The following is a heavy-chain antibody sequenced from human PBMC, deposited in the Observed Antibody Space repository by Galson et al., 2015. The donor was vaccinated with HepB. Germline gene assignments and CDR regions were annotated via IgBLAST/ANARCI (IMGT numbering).Heavy chain of an antibody. CDR3: ARDSGVVISGARHHRHYFLDV. V-gene: IGHV1-18*01. CDR2: VSSYNGHT. D-gene: IGHD4-23*01. J-gene: IGHJ6*04. Sequence: VKVSCKASGYTFNNYGISWVRQAPGQGLEWMGWVSSYNGHTNYAQKFHDRVSMTIDTPTSTANMELRSLRSDDTAVYYCARDSGVVISGARHHRHYFLDVWGRGTTVTVSS. CDR1: GYTFNNYG.